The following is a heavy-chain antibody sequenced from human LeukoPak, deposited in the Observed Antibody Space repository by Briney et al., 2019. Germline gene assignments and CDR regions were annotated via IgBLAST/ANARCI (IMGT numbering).Heavy chain of an antibody. CDR3: ARGKRGVATRGYYYYYMDV. D-gene: IGHD5-12*01. CDR1: GYTFTGYY. V-gene: IGHV1-2*02. Sequence: ASVKVSCKASGYTFTGYYMHWVRQAPGQGLEWMGWINPNSGGTNYAQKFQGRVTMTRDTSISTAYMELSSLRSEDTAVYYCARGKRGVATRGYYYYYMDVWGKGTTVTISS. J-gene: IGHJ6*03. CDR2: INPNSGGT.